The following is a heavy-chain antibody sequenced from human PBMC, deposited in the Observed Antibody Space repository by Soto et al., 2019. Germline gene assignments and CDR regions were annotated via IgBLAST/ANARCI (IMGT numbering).Heavy chain of an antibody. CDR2: ISAYSRKT. D-gene: IGHD3-22*01. CDR1: GSTFTSYS. CDR3: ARDESMIVASYFDL. Sequence: QVQLVQSGAEVKKPGASVKVSCQASGSTFTSYSFNWVRQAPGQGLEWMGWISAYSRKTNYAQKFQGRVTMTIDTPTNTAYMELRSLRSDDTAVYFCARDESMIVASYFDLWGRGTLVAVSS. V-gene: IGHV1-18*01. J-gene: IGHJ2*01.